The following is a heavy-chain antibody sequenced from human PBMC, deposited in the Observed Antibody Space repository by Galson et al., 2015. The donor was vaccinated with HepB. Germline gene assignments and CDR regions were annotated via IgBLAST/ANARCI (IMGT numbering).Heavy chain of an antibody. V-gene: IGHV1-46*04. J-gene: IGHJ4*02. CDR3: ARGGSENDSFYYFDY. Sequence: SVKVSCKASGYTFTNYYLHWVRQAPGQGLEWMGIINPRGFSTNYAQNLQGRVTMTRDTSTSTVYMELRSLRSEDTAVYYCARGGSENDSFYYFDYWGQGTPVTVSS. D-gene: IGHD1-1*01. CDR1: GYTFTNYY. CDR2: INPRGFST.